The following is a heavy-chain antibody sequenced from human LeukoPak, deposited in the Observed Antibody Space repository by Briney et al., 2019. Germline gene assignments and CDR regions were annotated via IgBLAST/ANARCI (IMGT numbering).Heavy chain of an antibody. V-gene: IGHV4-39*01. CDR3: ARHVPSTIFFNWFDP. D-gene: IGHD3-3*01. Sequence: PSETLSLTCTVSGGSINRSSRYYWGWIRQPPGKGLEWIGSIFYSGSTYYNPSLKSRVTISVDTSTNQFSLKLTSVTAADTAVYYCARHVPSTIFFNWFDPWGQGTLVTVSS. J-gene: IGHJ5*02. CDR2: IFYSGST. CDR1: GGSINRSSRYY.